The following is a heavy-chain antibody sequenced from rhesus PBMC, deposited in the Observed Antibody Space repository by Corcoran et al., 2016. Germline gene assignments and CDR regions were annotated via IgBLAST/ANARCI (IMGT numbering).Heavy chain of an antibody. CDR1: GFTFSSYW. V-gene: IGHV3S42*01. Sequence: EVQLVESGGGLAKPGGSLRLSCAASGFTFSSYWMNWVRQTPGKGLDWISNIYSGGGSTYYADSVKGRFTISRDNSKNTLSLQMNSLRPEDTAVYYCAKEGVAAAAYYGLDSWGQGVVVTVSS. CDR3: AKEGVAAAAYYGLDS. CDR2: IYSGGGST. J-gene: IGHJ6*01. D-gene: IGHD6-31*01.